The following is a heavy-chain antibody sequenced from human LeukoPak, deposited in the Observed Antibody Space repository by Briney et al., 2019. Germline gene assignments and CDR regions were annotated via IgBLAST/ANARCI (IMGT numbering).Heavy chain of an antibody. J-gene: IGHJ4*02. V-gene: IGHV4-34*01. Sequence: SETLSLTCAVAGVSFKDYYWSWVRQTPGKGREWIGEINHSGYTNDSPSLKSRVTLSIDTSRKQFSLNLRSVTVADTGIYYCTRMTAGHDYWGQGTLVTVSS. CDR3: TRMTAGHDY. CDR2: INHSGYT. D-gene: IGHD2-21*02. CDR1: GVSFKDYY.